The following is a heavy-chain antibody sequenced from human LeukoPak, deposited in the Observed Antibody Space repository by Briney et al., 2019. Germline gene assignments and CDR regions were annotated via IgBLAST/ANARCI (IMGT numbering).Heavy chain of an antibody. D-gene: IGHD2-15*01. CDR3: ARLSQYCSGGSCYGNYFDY. Sequence: SETLSLTCAVSGGSISSGGYSWSWIRQPPGKGLEWIGYIYHSGSTYYNPSLKSRVTISVDRSKNQFSLRLSSVTAADTAVYYCARLSQYCSGGSCYGNYFDYWGQGTLVTVSS. J-gene: IGHJ4*02. CDR2: IYHSGST. CDR1: GGSISSGGYS. V-gene: IGHV4-30-2*01.